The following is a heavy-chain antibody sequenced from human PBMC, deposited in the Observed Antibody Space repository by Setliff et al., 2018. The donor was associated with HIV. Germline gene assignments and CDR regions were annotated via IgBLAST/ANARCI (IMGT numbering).Heavy chain of an antibody. CDR2: INHSGST. CDR3: ARGRDYTGSWFRPFYLDF. Sequence: SETLSLTCAVYGGSFSAYHWSWIRQTPGKGLEWWGEINHSGSTAYNLALESRVSISIDTSKNQFSLKLTSVTAADTAIYYCARGRDYTGSWFRPFYLDFWGHGNLVTVSS. D-gene: IGHD3-3*01. CDR1: GGSFSAYH. J-gene: IGHJ4*01. V-gene: IGHV4-34*01.